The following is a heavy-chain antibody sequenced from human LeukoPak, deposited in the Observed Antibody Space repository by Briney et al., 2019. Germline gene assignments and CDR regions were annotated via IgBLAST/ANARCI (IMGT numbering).Heavy chain of an antibody. J-gene: IGHJ6*03. CDR3: STLERDGYNFGAYYYYYYMDV. V-gene: IGHV3-15*01. Sequence: PGGSLRLSCAASGFTFSNAWMSWVRRAPGKGLEWVGRIKSKTDGGTTDYAAPVKGRFTISRDDSKNTLYLQMNSLKTEDTAVYYCSTLERDGYNFGAYYYYYYMDVWGKGTTVTVSS. CDR1: GFTFSNAW. CDR2: IKSKTDGGTT. D-gene: IGHD5-24*01.